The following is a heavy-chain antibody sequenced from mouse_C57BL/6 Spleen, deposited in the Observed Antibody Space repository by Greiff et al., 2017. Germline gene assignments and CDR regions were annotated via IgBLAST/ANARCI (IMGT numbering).Heavy chain of an antibody. Sequence: EVQVVESEGGLVQPGSSMKLSCTASGFTFSDYYMAWVRQVPEKGLEWVAKINYDGSSTYYLDSLKSRFIFSRDNAKIILYLQMSSLKSDDTTTYYCAGDARYDYGLHFDYWGQGTTLTVSS. CDR3: AGDARYDYGLHFDY. D-gene: IGHD2-4*01. V-gene: IGHV5-16*01. J-gene: IGHJ2*01. CDR1: GFTFSDYY. CDR2: INYDGSST.